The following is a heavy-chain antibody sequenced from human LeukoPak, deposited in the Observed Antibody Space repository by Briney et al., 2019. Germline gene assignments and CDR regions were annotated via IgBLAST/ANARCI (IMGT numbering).Heavy chain of an antibody. J-gene: IGHJ4*02. V-gene: IGHV3-23*01. CDR3: AKRDTTY. Sequence: GGSLRLSCGGSGFTFSSYAMSWVRQAPGKGLEWVSAISGSGTDTFYANSVKGRFTISRDNPKNTLYLQMNSLRAEDTAVYYCAKRDTTYWGQGTLVTVSS. CDR2: ISGSGTDT. D-gene: IGHD1-26*01. CDR1: GFTFSSYA.